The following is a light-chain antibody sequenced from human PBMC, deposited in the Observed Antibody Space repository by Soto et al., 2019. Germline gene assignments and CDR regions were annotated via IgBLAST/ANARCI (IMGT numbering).Light chain of an antibody. J-gene: IGKJ1*01. Sequence: DTVLTQSPGTLSLSPGERATLSCRASQSVSATYLAWYQQKPGQSPRLLIYGTSNRATGIPDRFSGSGSGPDFTLTISRLEPEDFAVYYCQQYGNPPLTFGQGARVEIK. CDR3: QQYGNPPLT. CDR1: QSVSATY. CDR2: GTS. V-gene: IGKV3-20*01.